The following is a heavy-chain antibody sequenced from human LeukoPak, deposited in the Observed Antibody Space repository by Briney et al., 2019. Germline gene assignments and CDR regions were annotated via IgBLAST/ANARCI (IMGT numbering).Heavy chain of an antibody. J-gene: IGHJ6*03. D-gene: IGHD4-23*01. V-gene: IGHV3-48*01. Sequence: GQSLRLSCAASGFTFSRYSMNWVRQAPGKGLEWLSHISSTSSTLYYADSVKGRFTISRDNAKNSLYLQMNSLRAEDTAVYYCARDPGGKSDFAAYIYYMDVWGKGTTVTVSS. CDR2: ISSTSSTL. CDR1: GFTFSRYS. CDR3: ARDPGGKSDFAAYIYYMDV.